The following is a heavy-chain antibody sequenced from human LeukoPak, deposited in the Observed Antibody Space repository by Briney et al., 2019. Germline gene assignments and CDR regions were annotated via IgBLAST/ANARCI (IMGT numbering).Heavy chain of an antibody. CDR1: GFTFSSYA. CDR2: ISGSGGST. J-gene: IGHJ4*02. V-gene: IGHV3-23*01. CDR3: AKEGNDYSNFWYFDY. D-gene: IGHD4-11*01. Sequence: HSGGSLRLSCAASGFTFSSYAMSWVRQAPGKGLEWVSAISGSGGSTYYADSVKGRFTISRDNSKNTLYLQMNSLRAEDTAVYYCAKEGNDYSNFWYFDYWGQGTLVTVSS.